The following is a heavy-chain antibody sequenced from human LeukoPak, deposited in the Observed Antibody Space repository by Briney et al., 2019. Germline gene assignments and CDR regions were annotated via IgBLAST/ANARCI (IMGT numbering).Heavy chain of an antibody. Sequence: GGSLRLSCAASEFTFSSYSMNWVRQAPGKGLEWVSSISSSSSYIYYADSVKGRFTISRDNAKNSLYLQMNSLRAEDTAVYYCAKTYGGKRPIDYWGQGTLVTVSS. CDR1: EFTFSSYS. V-gene: IGHV3-21*01. J-gene: IGHJ4*02. CDR2: ISSSSSYI. CDR3: AKTYGGKRPIDY. D-gene: IGHD4/OR15-4a*01.